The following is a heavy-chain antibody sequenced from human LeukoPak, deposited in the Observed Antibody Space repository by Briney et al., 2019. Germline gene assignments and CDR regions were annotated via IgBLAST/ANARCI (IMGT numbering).Heavy chain of an antibody. CDR2: ISGDGGGT. Sequence: GGSLRLSCASSGFTFDDYAMHWVRQAPGKGLEWVSLISGDGGGTYYADSVKGRFTISRDNSKNSLYLQMNSLRTEDTALYYCAKDIRGYSYGYGYWGQGTLVTVSS. V-gene: IGHV3-43*02. J-gene: IGHJ4*02. CDR1: GFTFDDYA. D-gene: IGHD5-18*01. CDR3: AKDIRGYSYGYGY.